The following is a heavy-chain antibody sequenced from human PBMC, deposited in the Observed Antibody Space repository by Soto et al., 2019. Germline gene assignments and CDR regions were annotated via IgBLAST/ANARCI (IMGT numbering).Heavy chain of an antibody. J-gene: IGHJ4*02. Sequence: ASVKVSCKASGYTFTSYDINWVRQATGQRLEWMGWMNAGNGNTKYSQKFQGRVTLTTDTSTSTAYMELRSLSSDGTAIYYCVREMWTRSGPQNFFDYWGLGALVTVSS. CDR2: MNAGNGNT. CDR3: VREMWTRSGPQNFFDY. V-gene: IGHV1-18*01. D-gene: IGHD6-25*01. CDR1: GYTFTSYD.